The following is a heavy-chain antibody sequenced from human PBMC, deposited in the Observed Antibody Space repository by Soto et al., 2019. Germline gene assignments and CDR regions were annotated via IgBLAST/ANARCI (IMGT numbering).Heavy chain of an antibody. D-gene: IGHD3-3*01. CDR3: ARLGFNYDFLSGYYNVHHYYGIDV. CDR2: IYPCDSDT. Sequence: PGESLKISCMGSGYKVSTLHNFTSYWIAWVRQMPGEGLEWLGIIYPCDSDTRYSPSFQGQVTISADKSINSVYLQWSSLKASDTATYYCARLGFNYDFLSGYYNVHHYYGIDVWGQGTTVTVS. J-gene: IGHJ6*01. CDR1: GYKVSTLHNFTSYW. V-gene: IGHV5-51*01.